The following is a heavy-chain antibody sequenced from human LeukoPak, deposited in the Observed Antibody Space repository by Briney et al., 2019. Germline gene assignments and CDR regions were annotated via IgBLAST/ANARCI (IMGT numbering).Heavy chain of an antibody. V-gene: IGHV3-30*18. J-gene: IGHJ4*02. CDR2: ISHDGTTNE. CDR1: GFTFDAYG. Sequence: PGGSLRLSCAASGFTFDAYGMHWVRQAPGKGLEWVAVISHDGTTNEYYSDSEKGRFTISRDNSKNTLYLQMNTLRTEDTAVYYCAKDSASLSSHFATYFDYWGQGTLVTVSS. D-gene: IGHD6-13*01. CDR3: AKDSASLSSHFATYFDY.